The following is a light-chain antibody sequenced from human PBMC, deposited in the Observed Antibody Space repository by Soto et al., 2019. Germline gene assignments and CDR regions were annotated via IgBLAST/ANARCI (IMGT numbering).Light chain of an antibody. J-gene: IGKJ4*01. V-gene: IGKV1-5*01. CDR3: QQYESYSPLT. Sequence: DIQVPQSTSTLSASVVDRVTITCGASQSIGTWLAWYQQKPGKAPKLLIFDASTLESGVPSRFSARRSGTEFTLTISSLQPDDFGTYYCQQYESYSPLTFGGGTKVDI. CDR2: DAS. CDR1: QSIGTW.